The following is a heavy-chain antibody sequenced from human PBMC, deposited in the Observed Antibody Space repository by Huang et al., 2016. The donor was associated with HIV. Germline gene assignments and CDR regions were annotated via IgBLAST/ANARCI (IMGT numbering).Heavy chain of an antibody. Sequence: QVQLVQSGAEVKKPGARVKVSCKASGYTVSELAMHWVRQAPGKGHEGMGGHDPEKGKTVYAHKFPGRVTMTDDTSTDTAYMELSSLKSEDTAVYYGAAGDYGDFEPLDYWGQGTLITVSS. CDR2: HDPEKGKT. CDR1: GYTVSELA. V-gene: IGHV1-24*01. J-gene: IGHJ4*02. CDR3: AAGDYGDFEPLDY. D-gene: IGHD4-17*01.